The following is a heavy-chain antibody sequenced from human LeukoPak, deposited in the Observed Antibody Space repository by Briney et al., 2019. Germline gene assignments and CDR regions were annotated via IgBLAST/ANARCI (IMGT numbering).Heavy chain of an antibody. D-gene: IGHD5-18*01. CDR2: IYYSGST. Sequence: PSETLSLTCTVSGGSISSYYWGWIRQPPGKGLEWIGSIYYSGSTYYNPSLKSRVTISVDTSKNQFSLKLSSVTAADTAVYYCARHVRYSYGREDWGQGTLVTVSS. CDR3: ARHVRYSYGRED. J-gene: IGHJ4*02. CDR1: GGSISSYY. V-gene: IGHV4-39*01.